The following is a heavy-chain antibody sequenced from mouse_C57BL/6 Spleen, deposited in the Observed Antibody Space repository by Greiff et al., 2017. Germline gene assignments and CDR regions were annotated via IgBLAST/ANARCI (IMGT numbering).Heavy chain of an antibody. V-gene: IGHV1-74*01. CDR3: AISRVQVVGAC. CDR2: IHPADSDT. J-gene: IGHJ3*01. Sequence: VQLQQPGAELVKPGASVKVSCKASGYTFTSYCMHWVKQRPGQGLEWIGGIHPADSDTNYNQKFKGKATLTADTSSSTAYMQISSLTSEDSAVYNCAISRVQVVGACWGQGALVTVAA. CDR1: GYTFTSYC. D-gene: IGHD1-3*01.